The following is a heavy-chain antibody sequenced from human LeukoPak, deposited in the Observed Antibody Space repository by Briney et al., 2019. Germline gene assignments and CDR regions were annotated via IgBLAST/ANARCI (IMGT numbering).Heavy chain of an antibody. CDR2: ISGSGTST. CDR3: ARAAYCSSTSCYRSYGLDV. Sequence: PGGSLRLSCAASGLTFSNYAMSWIRQAPGKGLEWVSVISGSGTSTYYADSVKGRFTISRDNSKNTLYLQMNSLRADDTAVFYCARAAYCSSTSCYRSYGLDVWGQGTTVTVSS. J-gene: IGHJ6*02. V-gene: IGHV3-23*01. CDR1: GLTFSNYA. D-gene: IGHD2-2*01.